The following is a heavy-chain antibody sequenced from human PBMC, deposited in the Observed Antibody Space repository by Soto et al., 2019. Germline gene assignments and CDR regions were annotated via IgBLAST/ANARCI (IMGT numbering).Heavy chain of an antibody. CDR2: INPNSGGT. V-gene: IGHV1-2*04. CDR3: ARALVAGTLNYYGMDV. J-gene: IGHJ6*02. Sequence: ASVKVSCKASGYTFTGYYMHWVRQAPGQGLEWMGWINPNSGGTNYAQKFQGWVTMTRDTSISTAYMELSRLRSGDTAVYYCARALVAGTLNYYGMDVWGQGTTVTVS. D-gene: IGHD6-19*01. CDR1: GYTFTGYY.